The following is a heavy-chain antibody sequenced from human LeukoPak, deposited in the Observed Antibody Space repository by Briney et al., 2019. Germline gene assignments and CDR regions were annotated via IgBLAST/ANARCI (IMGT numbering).Heavy chain of an antibody. V-gene: IGHV4-61*01. D-gene: IGHD3-9*01. Sequence: SETLSLTCTVSGGSVSSGSYYWSWIRQPPGKGPEWIGYIYYSGSTNYNPSLKSRVTISVDTSKNQFSLKLSSVTAADTAVYYCASYTHYDTRLLHYFDYWGQGTLVTVSS. CDR3: ASYTHYDTRLLHYFDY. CDR1: GGSVSSGSYY. CDR2: IYYSGST. J-gene: IGHJ4*02.